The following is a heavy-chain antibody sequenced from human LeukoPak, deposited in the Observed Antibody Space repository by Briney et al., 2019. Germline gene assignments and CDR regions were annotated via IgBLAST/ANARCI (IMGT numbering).Heavy chain of an antibody. CDR2: VSYDGIDK. CDR3: ARSHCSSTSCYSYYYYMDV. V-gene: IGHV3-30-3*01. D-gene: IGHD2-2*01. CDR1: GFNFSLYA. Sequence: GRSLRLSCATSGFNFSLYATHWVRQAPGKGLEWVAVVSYDGIDKYYADSVKGRFTISRDNSKNMLYLQMSSLRAEDTAVYYCARSHCSSTSCYSYYYYMDVWGKGTTVTVSS. J-gene: IGHJ6*03.